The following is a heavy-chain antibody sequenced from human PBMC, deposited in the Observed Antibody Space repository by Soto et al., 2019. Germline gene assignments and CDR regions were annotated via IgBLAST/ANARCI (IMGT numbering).Heavy chain of an antibody. CDR1: GFTFSSYA. CDR3: ARDGTDVPYSSFGTGYFDY. CDR2: ISYDGSNK. Sequence: QVQLVESGGGVVQPGRSLRLSCAASGFTFSSYAMHWVRQAPGKGLEWVAVISYDGSNKYYADSVKGRFTISRDNSKNTLYLQMHSLRAEATAVYYCARDGTDVPYSSFGTGYFDYWGQGTLVTGSS. V-gene: IGHV3-30-3*01. J-gene: IGHJ4*02. D-gene: IGHD5-18*01.